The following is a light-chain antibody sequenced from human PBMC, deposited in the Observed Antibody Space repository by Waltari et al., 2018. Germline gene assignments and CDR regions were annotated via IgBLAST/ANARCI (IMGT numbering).Light chain of an antibody. CDR1: QRLLHADGKSY. CDR2: EVS. Sequence: IVMTQSPHSLSVTAGQPAYIPCNSSQRLLHADGKSYLSWFLQKAGQPPQLPIYEVSSRLSGVPDRFSGSGSGTDFTLRFSRVEAEDVGVYYCMQGVNLPHTFGQGTKLEI. V-gene: IGKV2-29*02. J-gene: IGKJ2*01. CDR3: MQGVNLPHT.